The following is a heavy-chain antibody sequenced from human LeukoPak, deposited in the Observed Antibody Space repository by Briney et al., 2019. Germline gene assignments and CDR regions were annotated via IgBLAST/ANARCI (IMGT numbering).Heavy chain of an antibody. D-gene: IGHD3-22*01. CDR1: GFTFSSYE. J-gene: IGHJ4*02. Sequence: GGSLRLSCAASGFTFSSYEMNWVRQAPGKGLEWVSYLSSSGSTIYYADSVKGRFTISRDNSKNTLYLQMNSLRAEDTAVYYCAKDRHYYDSSGYYYASLAVDYWGQGTLVTVSS. CDR3: AKDRHYYDSSGYYYASLAVDY. CDR2: LSSSGSTI. V-gene: IGHV3-48*03.